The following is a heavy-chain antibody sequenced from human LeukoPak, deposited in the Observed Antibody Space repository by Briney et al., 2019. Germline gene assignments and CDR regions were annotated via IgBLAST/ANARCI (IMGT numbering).Heavy chain of an antibody. J-gene: IGHJ4*02. CDR1: GYSFTSYW. V-gene: IGHV5-51*01. CDR3: ARRRCGGTTCYGSFDY. D-gene: IGHD2-2*01. Sequence: GESRQISCKGSGYSFTSYWIGWVRQMPGKGLEWMGIFYPGDSDTGYSPSFQGQVTFSADKSISTAYLQWSSLKASDTAMYYCARRRCGGTTCYGSFDYWGQGTLVTVSS. CDR2: FYPGDSDT.